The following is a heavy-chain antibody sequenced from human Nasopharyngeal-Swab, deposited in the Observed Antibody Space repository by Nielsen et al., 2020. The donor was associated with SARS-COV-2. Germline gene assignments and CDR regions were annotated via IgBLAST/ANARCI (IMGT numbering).Heavy chain of an antibody. Sequence: SETLSLTCTVSGGSISSYYWSWIRQPPGKGLEWIGYIYYSGGTNYNPSLKSRITISVDTSKNKFSLKLSSVTAADTAVYYCARLGDSSGYYYPEYFQHWGQGTLVTVSS. CDR1: GGSISSYY. J-gene: IGHJ1*01. D-gene: IGHD3-22*01. CDR2: IYYSGGT. CDR3: ARLGDSSGYYYPEYFQH. V-gene: IGHV4-59*08.